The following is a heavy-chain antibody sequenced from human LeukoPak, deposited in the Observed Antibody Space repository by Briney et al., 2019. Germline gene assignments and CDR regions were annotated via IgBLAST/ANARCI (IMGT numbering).Heavy chain of an antibody. CDR2: IWYDGSNK. J-gene: IGHJ6*02. D-gene: IGHD3-22*01. Sequence: PGRSLRLSCAASGFTFSSYAMHWVRQAPGKGLEWVAVIWYDGSNKYYADSAKGRFTISRDNSKNTLYLQMNSLRAEDSAVYYCARDQGYYYDSTWSYYYAMDVWGQGTTVTVSS. CDR3: ARDQGYYYDSTWSYYYAMDV. CDR1: GFTFSSYA. V-gene: IGHV3-33*01.